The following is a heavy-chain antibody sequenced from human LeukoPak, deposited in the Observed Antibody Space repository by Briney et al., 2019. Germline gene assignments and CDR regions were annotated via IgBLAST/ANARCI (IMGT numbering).Heavy chain of an antibody. J-gene: IGHJ4*02. Sequence: PGGSLRLPCAVSGFTFSNYWMAWVRQAPGKGLEWVANIKQDGSEKYYVDSVKGRFTISRDNAKNSLYLQMNSLRGEDTAVYYCATHSVGVLPIATFDYWGQGTLVTVSS. V-gene: IGHV3-7*01. CDR1: GFTFSNYW. CDR3: ATHSVGVLPIATFDY. D-gene: IGHD2/OR15-2a*01. CDR2: IKQDGSEK.